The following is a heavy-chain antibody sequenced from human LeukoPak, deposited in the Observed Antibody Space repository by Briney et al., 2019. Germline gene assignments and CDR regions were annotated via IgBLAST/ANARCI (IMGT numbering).Heavy chain of an antibody. D-gene: IGHD3-22*01. V-gene: IGHV4-39*01. CDR2: IYYSRST. Sequence: PSETLSLTCTVSGGSISSSSYYWGWIRQPPGKGLEWIGSIYYSRSTYYNPSLKSRVTISVDTSKNQFSLKLSSVTAADTAVYYCARGVTMIVVVIHDWYFDLWGRGTLVTVSS. CDR1: GGSISSSSYY. J-gene: IGHJ2*01. CDR3: ARGVTMIVVVIHDWYFDL.